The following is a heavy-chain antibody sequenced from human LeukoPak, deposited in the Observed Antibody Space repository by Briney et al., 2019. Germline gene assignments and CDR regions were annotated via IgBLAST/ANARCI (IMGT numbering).Heavy chain of an antibody. Sequence: GGSLRLSCAASGFTFSIYWVHWVHQAPGKGLVWVSRINRDGSTTKYADSVEGRFTVSRDNAKHTLKLQMNRLRAEDTAVYYCARDKKSGESSEIDYWGQGTLVTVSS. D-gene: IGHD3-10*01. V-gene: IGHV3-74*03. CDR3: ARDKKSGESSEIDY. J-gene: IGHJ4*02. CDR2: INRDGSTT. CDR1: GFTFSIYW.